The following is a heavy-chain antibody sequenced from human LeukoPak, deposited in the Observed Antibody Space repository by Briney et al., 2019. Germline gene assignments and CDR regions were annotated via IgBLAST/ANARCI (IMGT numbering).Heavy chain of an antibody. J-gene: IGHJ4*02. Sequence: ASVKVSCKGSGYTFTGYYMHWVRQAPGHGLEWMGWINPNSGDTEYAQNFQGRVAMTRDTSISTAYMEVSTLRSDDTAVYYCARTDSSGYWCLDYWGQGTLVTVSS. D-gene: IGHD3-22*01. CDR3: ARTDSSGYWCLDY. CDR2: INPNSGDT. V-gene: IGHV1-2*02. CDR1: GYTFTGYY.